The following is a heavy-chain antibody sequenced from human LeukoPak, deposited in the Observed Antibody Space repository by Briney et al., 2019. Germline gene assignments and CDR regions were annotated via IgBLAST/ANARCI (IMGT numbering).Heavy chain of an antibody. CDR3: ARAPTLLRYFDWLSDV. CDR1: GGSFSGYY. J-gene: IGHJ6*04. CDR2: INHSGST. V-gene: IGHV4-34*01. D-gene: IGHD3-9*01. Sequence: SETLSLTCAVYGGSFSGYYWSWIRQPPGKGLEWIGEINHSGSTNYNPSLKSRVTISVDTSKNQFSLKLSSVTAADTAVYYCARAPTLLRYFDWLSDVWGKGTTVTVFS.